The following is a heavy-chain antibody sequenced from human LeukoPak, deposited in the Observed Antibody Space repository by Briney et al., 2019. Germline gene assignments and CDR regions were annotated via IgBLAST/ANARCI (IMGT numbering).Heavy chain of an antibody. CDR1: GYTFTSYY. CDR2: INPSGGST. V-gene: IGHV1-46*01. J-gene: IGHJ4*02. CDR3: ARGPVVVPAALLYYFDY. D-gene: IGHD2-2*01. Sequence: ASVKVSCKASGYTFTSYYMHWVRQAPGQGLEWMGIINPSGGSTSYAQKFQGRVTMTRDTSTSTVYMKLSSLRSEDTAVYYCARGPVVVPAALLYYFDYWGQGTLVTVSS.